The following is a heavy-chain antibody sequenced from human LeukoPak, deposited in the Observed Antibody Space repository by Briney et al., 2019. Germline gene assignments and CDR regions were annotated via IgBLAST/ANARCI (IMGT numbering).Heavy chain of an antibody. CDR1: GYTFTSYD. V-gene: IGHV1-8*01. Sequence: ASVKVSCKASGYTFTSYDINWVRQAPGQGLEWMGWMNPNSGNTGYAQKFQGRVTMTRNTSISTAYMELSSLRSEDTAVYYCARIVVVPAAIGYYYYYYGMDVWGQGTTVTVSS. J-gene: IGHJ6*02. CDR3: ARIVVVPAAIGYYYYYYGMDV. CDR2: MNPNSGNT. D-gene: IGHD2-2*01.